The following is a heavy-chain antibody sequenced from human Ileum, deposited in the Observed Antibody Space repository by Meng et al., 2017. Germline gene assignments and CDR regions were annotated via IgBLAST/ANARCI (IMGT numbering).Heavy chain of an antibody. D-gene: IGHD3-3*01. CDR1: SGSISSNTY. Sequence: QVQLQESGPGLVRPSGTLSLTCAVSSGSISSNTYWSWVRQPPGKGLEWLGYMYYSGSTYYNPSINTPITISLDTSKNQFSLRLDSETAADTAVYFCARNDLAFWYFDLWGRGTLVTVSS. J-gene: IGHJ2*01. CDR2: MYYSGST. V-gene: IGHV4-31*11. CDR3: ARNDLAFWYFDL.